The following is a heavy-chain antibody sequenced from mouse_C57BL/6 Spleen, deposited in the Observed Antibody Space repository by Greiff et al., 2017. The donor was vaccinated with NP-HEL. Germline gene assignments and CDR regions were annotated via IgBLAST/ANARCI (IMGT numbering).Heavy chain of an antibody. CDR3: ARRLLYYAMDY. CDR1: GYAFSSYW. V-gene: IGHV1-80*01. D-gene: IGHD2-12*01. CDR2: IYTGDGDT. J-gene: IGHJ4*01. Sequence: QVQLQQSGAELVKPGASVKISCKASGYAFSSYWMNWVKQRPGKGLEWIGQIYTGDGDTNYNGKFKGKATLTADKSSSTVDMQLSSLTSEDTAVYFCARRLLYYAMDYWGQGTSVTVSS.